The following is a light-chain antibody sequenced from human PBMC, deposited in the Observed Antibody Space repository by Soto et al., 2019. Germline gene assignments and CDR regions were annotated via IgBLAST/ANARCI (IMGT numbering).Light chain of an antibody. J-gene: IGKJ5*01. CDR3: QQFRSSPST. CDR2: DAS. V-gene: IGKV3-20*01. Sequence: EFVLTQSPGTLSLSPGERATLSCRASQTVRNNYLAWYQQKPGQAPRLLIYDASSRATGIPDRFSGGGSGTDFTLTISRLEPEDFAVCYCQQFRSSPSTVGQGTRRDTK. CDR1: QTVRNNY.